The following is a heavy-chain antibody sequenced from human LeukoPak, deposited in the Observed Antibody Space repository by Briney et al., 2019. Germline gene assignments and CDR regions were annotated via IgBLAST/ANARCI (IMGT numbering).Heavy chain of an antibody. CDR2: IKPDGSEG. D-gene: IGHD2-15*01. Sequence: GGSLRLSCAASGFTFSPYWMSWVRQAPGKGPEWVANIKPDGSEGYYVDSVKGRFTISRDNAKNSLYLQMNSLRAEDTAMYYCARDDRRGSTGSCYLYWGQGTLVTVSS. V-gene: IGHV3-7*01. CDR3: ARDDRRGSTGSCYLY. CDR1: GFTFSPYW. J-gene: IGHJ4*02.